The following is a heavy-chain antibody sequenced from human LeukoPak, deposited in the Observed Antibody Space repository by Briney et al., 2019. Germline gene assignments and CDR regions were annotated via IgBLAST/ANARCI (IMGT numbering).Heavy chain of an antibody. CDR2: IKQDGSEK. CDR1: GFTFSSYW. D-gene: IGHD2-15*01. CDR3: ARDYCSGGSCDWFDP. J-gene: IGHJ5*02. V-gene: IGHV3-7*01. Sequence: GGSLRLSCAASGFTFSSYWMSWVRQAPGKGLEWVANIKQDGSEKYYVDSVKGRFTISRDNAKNSLYLQMNSLRAEDMAVYYCARDYCSGGSCDWFDPWGQGTLVTVSS.